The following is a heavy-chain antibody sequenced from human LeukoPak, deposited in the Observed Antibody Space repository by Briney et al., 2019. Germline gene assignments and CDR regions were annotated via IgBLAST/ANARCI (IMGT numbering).Heavy chain of an antibody. CDR3: AREYGSGSS. CDR1: GGSISSYY. Sequence: SETLSLTCTVSGGSISSYYWICIRQPPGKGLEWSGYIYYSGSTNYNPSLKSRVTISVDTSKNQFSLKLSSVTAADTAVHYCAREYGSGSSWGQGTLVTVSS. D-gene: IGHD3-10*01. CDR2: IYYSGST. J-gene: IGHJ5*02. V-gene: IGHV4-59*01.